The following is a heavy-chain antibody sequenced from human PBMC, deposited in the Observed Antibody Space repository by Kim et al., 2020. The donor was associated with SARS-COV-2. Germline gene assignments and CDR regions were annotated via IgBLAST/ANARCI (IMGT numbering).Heavy chain of an antibody. Sequence: SETLSLTCAVYGGSFSGYYWSWIRQPPGKGLEWIGEINHSGSTNYNPSLKSRVTISVDTSKNQFSLKLSSVTAADTAVYYCARAGCSGGSCYSPHVDYWGQGTLVTVSS. V-gene: IGHV4-34*01. D-gene: IGHD2-15*01. CDR2: INHSGST. J-gene: IGHJ4*02. CDR3: ARAGCSGGSCYSPHVDY. CDR1: GGSFSGYY.